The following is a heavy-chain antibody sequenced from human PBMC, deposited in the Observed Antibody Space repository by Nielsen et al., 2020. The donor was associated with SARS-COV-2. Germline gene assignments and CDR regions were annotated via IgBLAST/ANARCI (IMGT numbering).Heavy chain of an antibody. V-gene: IGHV3-23*03. D-gene: IGHD5-18*01. J-gene: IGHJ6*02. Sequence: GESLKISCAASGFTFSSYAMSWVRQAPGKGLEWVSVIYSGGSSTYYADSVKGRFTISRDNSKNTLYLQMNSLRAEDTAVCYCARAPGGYSYGNEPDYYYYGMDVWGQGTTVTVSS. CDR1: GFTFSSYA. CDR2: IYSGGSST. CDR3: ARAPGGYSYGNEPDYYYYGMDV.